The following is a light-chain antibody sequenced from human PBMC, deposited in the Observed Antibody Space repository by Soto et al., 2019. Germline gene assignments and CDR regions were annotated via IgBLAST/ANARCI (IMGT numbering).Light chain of an antibody. J-gene: IGLJ2*01. CDR2: EVS. CDR1: SSDVGGYNY. CDR3: SSYTSSSTLEV. V-gene: IGLV2-14*01. Sequence: QSALTQPASVSGSPGQSITISCTGTSSDVGGYNYVSWYQQHPGKAPKLMIYEVSNRPSGVSNRFSGSKSGNTASLTISGPQAEDEADYYCSSYTSSSTLEVFGGGTKVTVL.